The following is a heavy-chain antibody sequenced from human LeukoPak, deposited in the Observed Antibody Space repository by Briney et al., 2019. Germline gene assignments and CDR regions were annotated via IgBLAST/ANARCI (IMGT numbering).Heavy chain of an antibody. CDR1: GGSISSYY. J-gene: IGHJ6*02. V-gene: IGHV4-59*01. D-gene: IGHD6-13*01. CDR2: IYYSGST. CDR3: ARDLAGDAAGTSYYYYYGMDV. Sequence: PSETLSLTCTVSGGSISSYYWSWIRQPPGKGLEWIGYIYYSGSTNYNLSLKSRVTISVDTSKNQFSLKLSSVTAADTAVYYCARDLAGDAAGTSYYYYYGMDVWGQGTTVTVSS.